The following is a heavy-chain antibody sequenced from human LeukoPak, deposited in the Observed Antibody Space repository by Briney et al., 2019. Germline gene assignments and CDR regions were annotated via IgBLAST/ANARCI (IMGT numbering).Heavy chain of an antibody. CDR3: ARWWELRKDAFDI. Sequence: GGSLRLSCAASGFTFSSYWMSWVRQAPGRGLEWVANIKQDGSEKYYADSVKGRFTISRDNAKNSLYLQMNSLRAEDTAVYYCARWWELRKDAFDIWGQGTMVTVSS. CDR2: IKQDGSEK. D-gene: IGHD1-26*01. CDR1: GFTFSSYW. J-gene: IGHJ3*02. V-gene: IGHV3-7*01.